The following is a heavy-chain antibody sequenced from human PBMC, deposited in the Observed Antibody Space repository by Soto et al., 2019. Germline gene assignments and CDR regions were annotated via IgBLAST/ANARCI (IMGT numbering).Heavy chain of an antibody. Sequence: DVHLVESGGDLVHPGGSLRLSCAASGFTFSRYWMHWVRQVLGKGLVWVSRISPDGQNTNYADSVTGRCTISRDNAKNTVVLEINSLRVEDMAVYYCVRGASSGYYRIDYWGQGALVTVSS. CDR2: ISPDGQNT. D-gene: IGHD3-22*01. V-gene: IGHV3-74*01. J-gene: IGHJ4*02. CDR3: VRGASSGYYRIDY. CDR1: GFTFSRYW.